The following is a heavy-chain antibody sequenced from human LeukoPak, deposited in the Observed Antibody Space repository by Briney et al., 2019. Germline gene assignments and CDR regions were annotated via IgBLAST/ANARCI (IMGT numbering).Heavy chain of an antibody. CDR1: GFTFSNYA. CDR3: AKGRGYCTGGSCYSDY. D-gene: IGHD2-15*01. Sequence: PGGSLRLSCTASGFTFSNYAMSGVRQAPGKGLDWVSTTSGSDGSTYYADSVKGRFTISRDNSKNTLYLQMNSLRVEDTAIYYCAKGRGYCTGGSCYSDYWGQGTLVTVSS. J-gene: IGHJ4*02. CDR2: TSGSDGST. V-gene: IGHV3-23*01.